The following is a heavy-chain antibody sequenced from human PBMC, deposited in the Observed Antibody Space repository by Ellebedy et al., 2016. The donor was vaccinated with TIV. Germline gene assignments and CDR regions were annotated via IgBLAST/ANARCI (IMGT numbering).Heavy chain of an antibody. V-gene: IGHV1-18*01. Sequence: AASVKVSCKAFGYTFTSYGFSWVRQAPGQGLEWMGWISGYSGNRNYAQKLQGRVTMTTDTSTNTAYMELRSLRSDDTAVYFCARGSGSYTYGMDVWGQGTTVTVS. CDR3: ARGSGSYTYGMDV. D-gene: IGHD1-26*01. CDR2: ISGYSGNR. J-gene: IGHJ6*02. CDR1: GYTFTSYG.